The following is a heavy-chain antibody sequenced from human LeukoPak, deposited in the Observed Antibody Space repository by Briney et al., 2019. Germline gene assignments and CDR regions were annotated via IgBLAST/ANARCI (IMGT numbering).Heavy chain of an antibody. V-gene: IGHV3-21*01. D-gene: IGHD1-1*01. J-gene: IGHJ4*02. CDR2: ITSSSSSI. CDR1: GFTFSSYN. CDR3: ANTKQFEY. Sequence: GGSLRLSCAASGFTFSSYNMNWVRQAPGKGLEWVSSITSSSSSIYYADSVKGRFTISRDNAKNSLYLQMISLRAEDTAVYYCANTKQFEYWGQGTLVTVSS.